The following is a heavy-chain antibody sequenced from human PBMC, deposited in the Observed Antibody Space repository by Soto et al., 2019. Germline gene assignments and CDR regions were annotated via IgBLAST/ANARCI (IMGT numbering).Heavy chain of an antibody. CDR1: GYIFINYG. CDR3: ASRFGDPSSAAGFDS. CDR2: INPYNGKT. Sequence: QVQLVQSGAEVKKPGASVKVSCKASGYIFINYGINWVRQAPGQGLEWMGWINPYNGKTNSAQKLQGRVTVTTDTSTSTVYMELRSLRSDDTAMYYCASRFGDPSSAAGFDSWGQGTLVTVSS. J-gene: IGHJ4*02. V-gene: IGHV1-18*01. D-gene: IGHD3-3*01.